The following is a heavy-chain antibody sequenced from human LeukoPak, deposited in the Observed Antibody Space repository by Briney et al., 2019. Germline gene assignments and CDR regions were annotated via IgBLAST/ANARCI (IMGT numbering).Heavy chain of an antibody. Sequence: PGGSLRLSCAASGFTFSSYSMNWVRQAPGKGLEWVSSISSRSSYIYYADSVKGRFTISRDNAKNSLYLQMNSLEAEDTAWYYLGRGSSTHGEYYFDYWGQGTLVTVSS. CDR3: GRGSSTHGEYYFDY. D-gene: IGHD2-2*01. CDR2: ISSRSSYI. J-gene: IGHJ4*02. CDR1: GFTFSSYS. V-gene: IGHV3-21*01.